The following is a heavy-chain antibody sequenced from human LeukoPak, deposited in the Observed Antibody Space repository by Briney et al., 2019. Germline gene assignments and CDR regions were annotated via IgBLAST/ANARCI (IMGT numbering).Heavy chain of an antibody. J-gene: IGHJ4*02. Sequence: GASVKVSCKASGGTFSSYAISWVRQAPGQGLEWMGGIIPIFGTANYAQKFQGRVTITADKSTSTAYMELRSLRSDDTAVYYCARRSGSYLGFDYWGQGTLVTVSS. D-gene: IGHD1-26*01. CDR3: ARRSGSYLGFDY. CDR2: IIPIFGTA. V-gene: IGHV1-69*06. CDR1: GGTFSSYA.